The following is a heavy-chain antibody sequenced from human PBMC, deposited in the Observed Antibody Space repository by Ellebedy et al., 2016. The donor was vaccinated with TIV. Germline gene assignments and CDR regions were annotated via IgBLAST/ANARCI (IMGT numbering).Heavy chain of an antibody. CDR1: GGTFSSYA. V-gene: IGHV1-69*04. D-gene: IGHD2-8*01. Sequence: ASVKVSCKASGGTFSSYAISWVRQAPGQGLEWMGRIIPILGIANYAQKFQGRVTITADKSTSTAYMELSRLRSDDTAVYYCARGLMVYSPFDYWGQGTLVTVSS. CDR3: ARGLMVYSPFDY. CDR2: IIPILGIA. J-gene: IGHJ4*02.